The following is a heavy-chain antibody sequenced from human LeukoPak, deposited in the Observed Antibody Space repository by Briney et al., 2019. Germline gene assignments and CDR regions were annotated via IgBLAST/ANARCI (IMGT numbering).Heavy chain of an antibody. J-gene: IGHJ6*02. CDR1: GGSISSSGYY. Sequence: SETLSLTCTVSGGSISSSGYYWGWIRQPPGKGLEWIGSIYYSGSTYDNPSLKSRVTISVDTSKNQFSLKLNSVTAADTGVFYCARGRACTSTSCYAPNYYYYYGMDVWGQGTTVTVSS. CDR3: ARGRACTSTSCYAPNYYYYYGMDV. D-gene: IGHD2-2*01. CDR2: IYYSGST. V-gene: IGHV4-39*01.